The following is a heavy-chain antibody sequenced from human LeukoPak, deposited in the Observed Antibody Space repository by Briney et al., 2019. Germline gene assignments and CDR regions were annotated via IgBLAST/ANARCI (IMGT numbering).Heavy chain of an antibody. CDR3: AKGGKWDVMPFDY. CDR1: GFTFTSYS. J-gene: IGHJ4*02. Sequence: GGSLRPSCAASGFTFTSYSMNWVRQAPGKGLEWVSTISGGGGSTYYADSVKGRFTISRDNSKNTLYLQVNSLRAEDTAVYYCAKGGKWDVMPFDYWGQGTLVTVSS. D-gene: IGHD1-26*01. CDR2: ISGGGGST. V-gene: IGHV3-23*01.